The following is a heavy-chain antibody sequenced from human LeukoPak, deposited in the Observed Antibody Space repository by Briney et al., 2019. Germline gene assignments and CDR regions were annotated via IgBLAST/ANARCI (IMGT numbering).Heavy chain of an antibody. CDR1: GGSISSYY. D-gene: IGHD6-13*01. CDR3: ARAGYSSSWAPLDY. V-gene: IGHV4-4*07. Sequence: SETLSLTCTVSGGSISSYYWSWIRQPAGKGLEWIGRIYTSGSTNYNPSLKSRVTMSVDTSKNQFPLKLSSVTAADTAVYYCARAGYSSSWAPLDYWGQGTLVTVSS. J-gene: IGHJ4*02. CDR2: IYTSGST.